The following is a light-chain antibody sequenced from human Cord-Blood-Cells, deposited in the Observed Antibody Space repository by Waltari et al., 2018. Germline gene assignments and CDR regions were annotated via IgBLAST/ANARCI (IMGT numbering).Light chain of an antibody. CDR1: SSNIGAGYD. V-gene: IGLV1-40*01. J-gene: IGLJ2*01. CDR3: QSYDSSLSAYVV. Sequence: QSVLTQPPSVSGAPGQRVTISCTGSSSNIGAGYDVHWYQQLPGTAPKLLIYGNSNRPSGVPDRCAVSKSGTSASLAITGLQAEDEADYYCQSYDSSLSAYVVFGGGTKLTVL. CDR2: GNS.